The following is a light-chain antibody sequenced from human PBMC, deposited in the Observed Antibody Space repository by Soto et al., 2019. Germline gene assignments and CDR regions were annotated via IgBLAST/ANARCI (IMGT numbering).Light chain of an antibody. Sequence: QSDLTQPNSVSGAPGQRVSISCTGSNSNLGAGYDVHWYQQHPGTAPKLLIYANTNRPSGVPDRFSGSKSGTSASLAITGLQAEDEAHYYCQSYDRTLSTVFGGGTKVTVL. CDR3: QSYDRTLSTV. CDR1: NSNLGAGYD. J-gene: IGLJ3*02. CDR2: ANT. V-gene: IGLV1-40*01.